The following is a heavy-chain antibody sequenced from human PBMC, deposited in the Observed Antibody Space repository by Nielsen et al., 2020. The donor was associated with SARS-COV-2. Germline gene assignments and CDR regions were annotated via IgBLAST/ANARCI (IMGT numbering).Heavy chain of an antibody. D-gene: IGHD4-11*01. CDR2: ISAYNGNT. J-gene: IGHJ4*02. CDR3: ARVARDYGNG. Sequence: ASVKVSCKASGYTFTSYGISWVRQAPGQGLEWMGWISAYNGNTNYAQKFQGRVTMTRDTSISTAYMELSRLRSDDTAVYYCARVARDYGNGWGQGTLVTVSS. V-gene: IGHV1-18*01. CDR1: GYTFTSYG.